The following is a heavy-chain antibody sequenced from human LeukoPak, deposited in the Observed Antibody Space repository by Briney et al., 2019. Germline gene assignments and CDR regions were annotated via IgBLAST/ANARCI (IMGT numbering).Heavy chain of an antibody. CDR3: ARVSYYDSSGYWAFDI. D-gene: IGHD3-22*01. Sequence: RPSETLSLTCAVSGVSISSGGYSWSWIRQPPGKGLEWIGYIYHSGSTYYNPSLKSRVTISVDRSKNQFSLKLSSVTAADTAVYYCARVSYYDSSGYWAFDIWGQGTMVTVSS. J-gene: IGHJ3*02. CDR1: GVSISSGGYS. CDR2: IYHSGST. V-gene: IGHV4-30-2*01.